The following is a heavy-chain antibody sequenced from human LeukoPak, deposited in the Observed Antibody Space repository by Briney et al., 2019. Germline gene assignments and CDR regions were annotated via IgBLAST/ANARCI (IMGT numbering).Heavy chain of an antibody. CDR2: IIPIFGTA. CDR1: GGTFSSYA. V-gene: IGHV1-69*05. J-gene: IGHJ6*03. Sequence: SVKVSCKASGGTFSSYAISWVRQAPGQGLEWMGRIIPIFGTANYAQKLQGRVTITTDESTSTAYMELSSLRSEDTAVYYCAVTVTTKNYYYYYYMDVWGKGTTVTVSS. CDR3: AVTVTTKNYYYYYYMDV. D-gene: IGHD4-17*01.